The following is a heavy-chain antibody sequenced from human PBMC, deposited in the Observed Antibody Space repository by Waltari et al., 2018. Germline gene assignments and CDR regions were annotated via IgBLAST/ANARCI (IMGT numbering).Heavy chain of an antibody. J-gene: IGHJ4*02. D-gene: IGHD3-10*01. Sequence: QVQLVQSGAEVKKPGASVKVSCKASGYTFTSYAMHWVRQAPGQRPGWMGWINVGNGNTKYSQKFQGRVTITRDTSASTAYMELSSLRSEDTAVYYCARDPIWFGELLYNFDYWGQGTLVTVSS. CDR3: ARDPIWFGELLYNFDY. CDR1: GYTFTSYA. V-gene: IGHV1-3*01. CDR2: INVGNGNT.